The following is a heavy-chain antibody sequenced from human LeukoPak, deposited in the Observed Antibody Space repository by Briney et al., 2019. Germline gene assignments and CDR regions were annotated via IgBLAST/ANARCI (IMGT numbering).Heavy chain of an antibody. CDR3: ARVSGVLTDYFDY. V-gene: IGHV3-11*01. D-gene: IGHD4/OR15-4a*01. Sequence: GGSLRLSCAASGFTFSDYYMSWIRQAPGKGLEWVSYISSSGSTIYYADSVKGRFTISRDNAKNSLYLQMNSPRAEDTAVYYCARVSGVLTDYFDYWGQGTLVTVSS. CDR2: ISSSGSTI. CDR1: GFTFSDYY. J-gene: IGHJ4*02.